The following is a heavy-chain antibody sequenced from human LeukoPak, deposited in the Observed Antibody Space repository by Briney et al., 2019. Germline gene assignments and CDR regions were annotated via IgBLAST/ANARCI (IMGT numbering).Heavy chain of an antibody. CDR1: GGSISSSNW. Sequence: SGTLSLTCAVSGGSISSSNWWSWVRQPPGKGLEWIGEIYHSGSTNYNPSLKSRVTISVDKSKNQFSLKLSSVTAADTAVYYCATTRRYYYDSSGYSWWGQGTLVTVSS. CDR3: ATTRRYYYDSSGYSW. CDR2: IYHSGST. V-gene: IGHV4-4*02. D-gene: IGHD3-22*01. J-gene: IGHJ4*02.